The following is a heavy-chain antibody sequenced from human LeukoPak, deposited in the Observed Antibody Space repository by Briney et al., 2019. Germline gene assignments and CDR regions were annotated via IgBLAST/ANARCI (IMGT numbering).Heavy chain of an antibody. CDR2: INPNSGGT. V-gene: IGHV1-2*02. CDR3: ARDAGATGVCN. CDR1: GYTFTGYY. J-gene: IGHJ4*02. Sequence: ASAKVSCKASGYTFTGYYMHWVRQAPGQGLEWMGWINPNSGGTNYAQKFQGRVTMTRDTSISTAYMELSRLRSDGTAVYYCARDAGATGVCNWGQGTLVTVSS. D-gene: IGHD1-26*01.